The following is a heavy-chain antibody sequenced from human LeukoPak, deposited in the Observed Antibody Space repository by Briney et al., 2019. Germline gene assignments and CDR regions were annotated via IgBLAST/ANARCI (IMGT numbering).Heavy chain of an antibody. CDR3: ARGVVTDDYYMDV. J-gene: IGHJ6*03. Sequence: SETLSLTCSVSGGSITSGRYYWTWIRQPAGKGLEWIGRLYTNDNTNYDPSLESRVSILVDTSKSQFYLQLTSVTAADTAVYFCARGVVTDDYYMDVWGKGITVIVSS. V-gene: IGHV4-61*02. CDR2: LYTNDNT. CDR1: GGSITSGRYY. D-gene: IGHD2-21*02.